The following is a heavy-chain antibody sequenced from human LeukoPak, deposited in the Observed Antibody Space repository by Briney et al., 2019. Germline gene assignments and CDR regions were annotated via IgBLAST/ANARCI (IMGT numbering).Heavy chain of an antibody. D-gene: IGHD3-10*01. Sequence: PSETLSLTCTVSGGSISSSSYYWGWIRQPPGKGLEWIGSIYYSGSTYYNPSLKSRVTISVDTSKNQFSLKLSSVTAADTAVYYCARVPAGGAFDIWGQGTMVTVSS. CDR1: GGSISSSSYY. V-gene: IGHV4-39*07. CDR2: IYYSGST. J-gene: IGHJ3*02. CDR3: ARVPAGGAFDI.